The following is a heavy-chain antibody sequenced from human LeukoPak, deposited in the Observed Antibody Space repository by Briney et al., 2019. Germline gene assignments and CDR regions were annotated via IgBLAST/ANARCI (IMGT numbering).Heavy chain of an antibody. V-gene: IGHV1-18*01. CDR3: ARDQGKGSGWYKVLGY. J-gene: IGHJ4*02. CDR1: GYTFTSYG. CDR2: ISAYNGNT. D-gene: IGHD6-19*01. Sequence: ASVKVSCKASGYTFTSYGISWVRQAPGQGLEWMGWISAYNGNTNYAQKLQGRVTMTTDTSTSTAYMELSSLRSEDTAVYYCARDQGKGSGWYKVLGYWGQGTLVTVSS.